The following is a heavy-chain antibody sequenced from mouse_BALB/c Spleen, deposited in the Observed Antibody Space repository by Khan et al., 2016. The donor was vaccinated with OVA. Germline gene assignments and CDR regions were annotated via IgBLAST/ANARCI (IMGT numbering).Heavy chain of an antibody. J-gene: IGHJ3*01. D-gene: IGHD2-14*01. CDR2: INPSNGYT. V-gene: IGHV1-4*01. CDR3: VRDCACHRIDGWFAY. Sequence: VQLVESGAELARPGASVKMSCKASGYAFTSYTIHWIKKRPGQGLEWIGYINPSNGYTNYNQKFKDKATLTTDKSSTTAYLQLSSLTSDDSAIYNCVRDCACHRIDGWFAYWGQGTLVTVSA. CDR1: GYAFTSYT.